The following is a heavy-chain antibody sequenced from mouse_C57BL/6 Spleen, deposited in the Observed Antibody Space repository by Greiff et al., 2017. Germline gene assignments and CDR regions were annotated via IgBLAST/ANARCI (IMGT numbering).Heavy chain of an antibody. D-gene: IGHD1-2*01. CDR2: IHPNSGST. CDR1: GYTFTSYW. CDR3: ATSLEYYFDY. J-gene: IGHJ2*01. Sequence: QVQLQQPGAELVKPGASVKLSCKASGYTFTSYWMHWVKQRPGQGLEWIGMIHPNSGSTNYNEKFKSKATLTVDKSSSPAYMQLSSLTSSDSAVFYCATSLEYYFDYWGQGTTLTVSS. V-gene: IGHV1-64*01.